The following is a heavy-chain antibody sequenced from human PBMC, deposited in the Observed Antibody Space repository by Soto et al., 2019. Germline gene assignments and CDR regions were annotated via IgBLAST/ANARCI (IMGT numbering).Heavy chain of an antibody. V-gene: IGHV1-18*01. J-gene: IGHJ6*02. D-gene: IGHD6-13*01. Sequence: QVQLVQSGVEVKKPGASVKVSCTAYGYNLREYGVSWLRQAPGLGFEWMGWISGDNVNRRSSQKFQDRLTMTTDTSTNTASWELRSLRSDDTALYYCGREGQQLAQEQFFQFNGVDVWGQGTSVTVSS. CDR3: GREGQQLAQEQFFQFNGVDV. CDR2: ISGDNVNR. CDR1: GYNLREYG.